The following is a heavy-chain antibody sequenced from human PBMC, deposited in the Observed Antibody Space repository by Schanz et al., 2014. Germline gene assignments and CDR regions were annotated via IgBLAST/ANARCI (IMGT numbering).Heavy chain of an antibody. CDR1: GFSFVDAW. J-gene: IGHJ4*02. D-gene: IGHD1-26*01. CDR2: IKKDGSEK. CDR3: ARARELLRGQYYFDY. V-gene: IGHV3-7*04. Sequence: EVQVVESGGGLVQPGGSLRLSCAASGFSFVDAWMSWVRQAPGRGLEWVATIKKDGSEKYNVDAVKGRFTISRDNAENSVYLEMKSLRAEDTAMYYCARARELLRGQYYFDYWGQGSLVTVSS.